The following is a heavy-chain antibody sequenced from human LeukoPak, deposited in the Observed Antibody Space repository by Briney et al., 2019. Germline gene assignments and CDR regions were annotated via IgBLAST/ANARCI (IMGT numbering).Heavy chain of an antibody. CDR1: GGSISSYY. Sequence: PSETLSLTCTVSGGSISSYYWSWIRQPPGKGLEWIGYIYYSGSTNYNPSLKSRVTISVDTSKNQFSLKLSSVTAADTAVNYCAYSYILGWFDPWGQGTLVTVSS. CDR2: IYYSGST. V-gene: IGHV4-59*08. D-gene: IGHD5-18*01. J-gene: IGHJ5*02. CDR3: AYSYILGWFDP.